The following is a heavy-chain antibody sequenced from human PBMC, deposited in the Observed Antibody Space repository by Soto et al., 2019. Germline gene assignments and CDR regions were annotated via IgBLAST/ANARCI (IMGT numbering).Heavy chain of an antibody. CDR3: ARWPQPRGTDDHYAVDV. Sequence: QVQLVQSGTEVKKPGSSVKVSCKASGGTFSSSGFSWVRQAPGQGLEWMGMIVPSLDTTKYAQKFQARVTIYADQFTSTAYMELSSLRSEDTAVYYCARWPQPRGTDDHYAVDVCGQGTRFIVSS. CDR2: IVPSLDTT. J-gene: IGHJ6*02. D-gene: IGHD2-8*01. CDR1: GGTFSSSG. V-gene: IGHV1-69*09.